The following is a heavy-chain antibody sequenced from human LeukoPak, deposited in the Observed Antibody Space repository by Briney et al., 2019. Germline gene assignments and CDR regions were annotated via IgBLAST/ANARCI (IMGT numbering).Heavy chain of an antibody. Sequence: GGSLRLSCAASGFTFSSYSMNWVRQAPGKGLEWVSSISSSSSYIYYADSVKGRFTISRDNAKNSLYLQMNSLRAEDTAVYYCARDPTFSHVVATAIGAFDIWGQGTMVTVSS. D-gene: IGHD2-21*02. J-gene: IGHJ3*02. V-gene: IGHV3-21*01. CDR1: GFTFSSYS. CDR2: ISSSSSYI. CDR3: ARDPTFSHVVATAIGAFDI.